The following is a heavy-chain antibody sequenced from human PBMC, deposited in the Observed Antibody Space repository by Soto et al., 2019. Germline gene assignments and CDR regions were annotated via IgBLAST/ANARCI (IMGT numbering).Heavy chain of an antibody. V-gene: IGHV4-59*01. CDR3: SREASGAYKYFDL. J-gene: IGHJ4*02. CDR1: GGYISTYY. CDR2: IYYSGST. D-gene: IGHD3-16*01. Sequence: SVTLSLTCTVSGGYISTYYWRWIQQPPGKGLEWIGYIYYSGSTSYNPSLKSRVTISIDTSKNQFSLRLSSVTAADTAVYYCSREASGAYKYFDLWGQGTLVTVSS.